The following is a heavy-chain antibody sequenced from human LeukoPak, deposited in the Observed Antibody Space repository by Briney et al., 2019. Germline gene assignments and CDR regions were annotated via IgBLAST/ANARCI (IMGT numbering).Heavy chain of an antibody. CDR2: INHSGST. V-gene: IGHV4-34*01. CDR1: GGSFSGYY. Sequence: SETLSLTCAVYGGSFSGYYWSWIRQPPGKGLEWIGEINHSGSTNYNPSLKSRVTISVDTSKNQFSLKLSSVTAADTAVYYCARDNTYYDILTGYYLRYFDYWGQGTLVTVSS. CDR3: ARDNTYYDILTGYYLRYFDY. J-gene: IGHJ4*02. D-gene: IGHD3-9*01.